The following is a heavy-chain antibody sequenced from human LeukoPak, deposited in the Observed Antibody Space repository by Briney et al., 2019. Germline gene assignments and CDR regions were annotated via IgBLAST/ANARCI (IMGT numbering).Heavy chain of an antibody. D-gene: IGHD6-6*01. CDR3: ARQYTSSSVHWFDP. V-gene: IGHV1-18*01. CDR2: IGAYNGNT. J-gene: IGHJ5*02. Sequence: ASVKVSCKASGYTFTSYGISWVRQAPGQGLEWMGWIGAYNGNTNYAQKLQGRVTMTTDTSTSTAYMELRSLRSDDTAVYYCARQYTSSSVHWFDPWGQGTLVTVSS. CDR1: GYTFTSYG.